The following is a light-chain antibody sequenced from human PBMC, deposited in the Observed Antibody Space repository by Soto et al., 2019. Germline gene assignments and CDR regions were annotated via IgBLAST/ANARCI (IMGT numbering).Light chain of an antibody. J-gene: IGKJ2*01. CDR3: QQYNSYSPMYT. V-gene: IGKV1-5*03. CDR2: KAS. CDR1: QSISSW. Sequence: DIQMTQSPSTLSASVGDRVTITCRASQSISSWLAWYQQKPGKAPKLLIYKASSLESGVPSRFSGSGSGTEFTLTISRLQPDDFATYYCQQYNSYSPMYTFGQGTKLEIK.